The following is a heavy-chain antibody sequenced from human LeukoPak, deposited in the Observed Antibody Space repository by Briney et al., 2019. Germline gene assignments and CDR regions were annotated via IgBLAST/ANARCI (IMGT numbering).Heavy chain of an antibody. J-gene: IGHJ5*02. V-gene: IGHV4-39*07. D-gene: IGHD1-26*01. Sequence: SETLSLTCTVSGGSISSSSYYWGWIRQPPGKGLEWIGSIYYSGSTYYNPSLKSRVTISVDTSKNQFSLKLSSVTAADTAVYYCARGSLRRGATPNWFDPWGQGTLVTVSS. CDR2: IYYSGST. CDR3: ARGSLRRGATPNWFDP. CDR1: GGSISSSSYY.